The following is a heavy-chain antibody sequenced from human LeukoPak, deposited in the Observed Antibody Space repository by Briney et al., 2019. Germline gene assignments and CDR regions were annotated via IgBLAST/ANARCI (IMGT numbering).Heavy chain of an antibody. CDR1: GFIFSNYG. V-gene: IGHV3-64D*06. J-gene: IGHJ4*02. Sequence: GGSLRLSCAASGFIFSNYGMNWVRQAPGKGLEYVSAISSNGGNTYYADSVKGRFTISRDNSKNTLYLQMSSLRAEDTAVYYCVKVGRIAVAGTGDYFDYWGQGTLVTVSS. CDR3: VKVGRIAVAGTGDYFDY. CDR2: ISSNGGNT. D-gene: IGHD6-19*01.